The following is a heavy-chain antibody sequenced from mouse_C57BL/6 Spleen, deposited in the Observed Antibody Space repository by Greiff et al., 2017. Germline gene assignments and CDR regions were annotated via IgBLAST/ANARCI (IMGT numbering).Heavy chain of an antibody. CDR2: INPSSGYT. J-gene: IGHJ4*01. D-gene: IGHD1-1*01. CDR1: GYTFTSYT. V-gene: IGHV1-4*01. CDR3: ARGNYYGSSYAMYY. Sequence: VMLVESGAELARPGASVKMSCKASGYTFTSYTMHWVKQRPGQGLEWIGYINPSSGYTKYNQKFKDKATLTADKSSSTAYMQLSSLTSEDSAVYYCARGNYYGSSYAMYYWGQGTSVTVSS.